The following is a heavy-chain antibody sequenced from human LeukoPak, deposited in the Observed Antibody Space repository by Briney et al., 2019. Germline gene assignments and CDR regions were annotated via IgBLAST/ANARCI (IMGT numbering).Heavy chain of an antibody. CDR3: AGTPLGIAAAGTDAVFDY. Sequence: PSETLSLTCTVSGYSISSGYYWGWIRQPPGKGLEWIGSIYHSGSTYYNPSLKSRVTISVDTSKNQFSLKLSSVTAADTAVYYCAGTPLGIAAAGTDAVFDYWGQGTLVTVSS. J-gene: IGHJ4*02. CDR2: IYHSGST. V-gene: IGHV4-38-2*02. CDR1: GYSISSGYY. D-gene: IGHD6-13*01.